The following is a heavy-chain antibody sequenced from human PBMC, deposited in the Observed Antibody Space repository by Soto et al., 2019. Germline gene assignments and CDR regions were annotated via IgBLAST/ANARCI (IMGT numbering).Heavy chain of an antibody. CDR1: GGSISSGAYS. D-gene: IGHD3-10*01. V-gene: IGHV4-30-2*01. CDR2: IYHSGST. J-gene: IGHJ6*02. CDR3: ARDSYYTSGNYFTYYTYAMDV. Sequence: PSETLSLTCAVSGGSISSGAYSWSWIRQPPGKGLEWIGYIYHSGSTYYNPSLKSRVTISADKSISTAYLQWSSLKASDTAMYYCARDSYYTSGNYFTYYTYAMDVWGQGTTVTVSS.